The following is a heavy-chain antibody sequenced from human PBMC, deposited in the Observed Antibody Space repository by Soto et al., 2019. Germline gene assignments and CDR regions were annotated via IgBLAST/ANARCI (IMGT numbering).Heavy chain of an antibody. Sequence: LRLSCAASGFTFSSYAMSWVRQAPGKGLEWVSAISGSGGSTYYADSVKGRFTISRDNSKNTLYLQMNSLTAGDTAFYYCAKATATSGGAFEIYGQGTMVTVSS. CDR3: AKATATSGGAFEI. D-gene: IGHD1-1*01. CDR1: GFTFSSYA. J-gene: IGHJ3*02. V-gene: IGHV3-23*01. CDR2: ISGSGGST.